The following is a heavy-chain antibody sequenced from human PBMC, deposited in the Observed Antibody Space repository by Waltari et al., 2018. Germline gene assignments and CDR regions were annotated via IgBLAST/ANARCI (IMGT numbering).Heavy chain of an antibody. CDR1: GYTCTTYG. V-gene: IGHV1-18*01. D-gene: IGHD1-26*01. CDR2: ISAYNGNT. CDR3: ARDRYSGSHGAFDI. J-gene: IGHJ3*02. Sequence: QVQLVQSGAEVKKPGASVKVSCKASGYTCTTYGISWVRQARRQGLERMAWISAYNGNTNYAQKLQGRVTMTTDTSTSTAYIELRSLRSDDTAVYYCARDRYSGSHGAFDIWGQGTMVTVSS.